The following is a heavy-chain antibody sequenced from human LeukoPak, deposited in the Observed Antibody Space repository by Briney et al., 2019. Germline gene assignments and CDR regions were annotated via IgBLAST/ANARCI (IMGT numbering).Heavy chain of an antibody. CDR3: ASCVTRLTRDWYFDL. CDR2: IFPIVNIA. CDR1: GGTFSSYS. Sequence: SVKVSCKASGGTFSSYSISWVRQAPGQGLEWMGRIFPIVNIANYAQKFQGRVTITADKSTSTAYMELSSLRSEDTAVYYCASCVTRLTRDWYFDLWGRGTLVTVSS. J-gene: IGHJ2*01. V-gene: IGHV1-69*02. D-gene: IGHD4/OR15-4a*01.